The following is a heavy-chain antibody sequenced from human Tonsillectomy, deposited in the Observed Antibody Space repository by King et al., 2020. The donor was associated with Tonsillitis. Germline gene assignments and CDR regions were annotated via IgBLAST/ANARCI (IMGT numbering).Heavy chain of an antibody. Sequence: VQLQESGPGLVKPSGTLSLTCAVSGDSISSSNWWSWVRQPPGKGLEWIGEIYHSGSTNYNPSLKSRVTISVDKSKNQFSLKLSSVTAADPAVYYCARFMVRGVGANWFDPWGQGTLVTVSS. CDR3: ARFMVRGVGANWFDP. D-gene: IGHD3-10*01. V-gene: IGHV4-4*02. CDR2: IYHSGST. J-gene: IGHJ5*02. CDR1: GDSISSSNW.